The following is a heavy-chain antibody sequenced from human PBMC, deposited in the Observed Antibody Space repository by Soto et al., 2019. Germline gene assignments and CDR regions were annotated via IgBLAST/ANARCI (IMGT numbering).Heavy chain of an antibody. CDR3: ARGVYYDILTCYYGVFPNYYYYYMDV. D-gene: IGHD3-9*01. CDR1: GYTFTSYG. CDR2: ISAYNGNT. V-gene: IGHV1-18*01. J-gene: IGHJ6*03. Sequence: ASVKVSCKASGYTFTSYGISWVRQAPGQGLEWMGWISAYNGNTNYAQKLQGRVTMTTDTSTSTAYMELRSLRSDETAVDYCARGVYYDILTCYYGVFPNYYYYYMDVWGKGTTVTVSS.